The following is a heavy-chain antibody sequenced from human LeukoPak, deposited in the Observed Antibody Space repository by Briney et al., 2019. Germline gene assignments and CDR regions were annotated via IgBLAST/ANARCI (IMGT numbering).Heavy chain of an antibody. D-gene: IGHD1-26*01. J-gene: IGHJ4*02. V-gene: IGHV4-4*07. Sequence: SETLSLTCTVAGGAISSYYGSLIRQPAGKGLEWIGRIYTSGSTNYNPSLKSRVTMSVDTSKNQFSLKLSSVTAADTAVYYCATEVGAIFDYWRQGTLVTVSS. CDR3: ATEVGAIFDY. CDR1: GGAISSYY. CDR2: IYTSGST.